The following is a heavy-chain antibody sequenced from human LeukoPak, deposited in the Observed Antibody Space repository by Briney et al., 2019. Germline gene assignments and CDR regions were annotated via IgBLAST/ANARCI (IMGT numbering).Heavy chain of an antibody. CDR3: ATDSYGSGSSRPFDY. Sequence: ASVKVSCKVSGYTLTELSMHWVRQAPGKGLEWMGGFDPEDGETIYAQKFQGRVTMTEDTSTDTAYMELSSLRSEDTAVYYCATDSYGSGSSRPFDYWGQGTLVTVSS. CDR1: GYTLTELS. CDR2: FDPEDGET. V-gene: IGHV1-24*01. D-gene: IGHD3-10*01. J-gene: IGHJ4*02.